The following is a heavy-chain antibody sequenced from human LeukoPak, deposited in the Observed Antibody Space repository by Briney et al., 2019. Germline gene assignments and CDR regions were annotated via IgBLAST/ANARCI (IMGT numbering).Heavy chain of an antibody. V-gene: IGHV3-30*18. J-gene: IGHJ4*02. Sequence: GGSLRLSCAASGFNFNYAWMNWVRQAPGKGLEWVAVISYDGSNKYYADSVKGRFTISRDNSKNTLYLQMNSLRAEDTAVYYCAKEGFDSWGQGTLVTVSS. CDR3: AKEGFDS. CDR2: ISYDGSNK. CDR1: GFNFNYAW.